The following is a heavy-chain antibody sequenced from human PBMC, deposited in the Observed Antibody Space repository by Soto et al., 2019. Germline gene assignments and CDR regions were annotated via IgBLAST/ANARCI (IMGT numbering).Heavy chain of an antibody. Sequence: GGSLRLSCAASGFTFSSYSMNWVRQAPGKGLEWVSSISSSSSYIYYADSVKGRFTISRDNAKNSLYLQMNSLRAEDTAVYYCARDSPAYGDYYFDYWGQGTLVTVSS. CDR2: ISSSSSYI. CDR1: GFTFSSYS. J-gene: IGHJ4*02. V-gene: IGHV3-21*01. CDR3: ARDSPAYGDYYFDY. D-gene: IGHD3-10*01.